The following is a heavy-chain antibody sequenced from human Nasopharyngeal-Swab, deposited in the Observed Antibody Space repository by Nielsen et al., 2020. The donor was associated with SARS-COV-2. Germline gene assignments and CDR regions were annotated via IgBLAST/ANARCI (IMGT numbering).Heavy chain of an antibody. Sequence: GESLKISCAASGFTFSSYRMSWVRQAPGKGLEWVANIKQDGSEKYYVDSVKGRFTISRDNAKNSLYLQMNSLRAEDTAVYYCARGDIVVVPAAILYYYYYMDVWGKGTTVTVSS. CDR2: IKQDGSEK. CDR1: GFTFSSYR. CDR3: ARGDIVVVPAAILYYYYYMDV. V-gene: IGHV3-7*01. D-gene: IGHD2-2*02. J-gene: IGHJ6*03.